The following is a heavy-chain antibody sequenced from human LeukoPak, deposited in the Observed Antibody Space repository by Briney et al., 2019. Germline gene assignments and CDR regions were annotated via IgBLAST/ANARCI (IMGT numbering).Heavy chain of an antibody. V-gene: IGHV3-74*01. CDR2: ITSDGTST. D-gene: IGHD3-22*01. J-gene: IGHJ4*02. Sequence: GGSLRLSCAASGFTFISYWMHWVRQAPGKGLVWVSRITSDGTSTNYADSVKGRFTISRDNSKNTLYLQMNSLRAEDTAVYYCARERENYYDSSGYFDYWGQGTLVTVSS. CDR3: ARERENYYDSSGYFDY. CDR1: GFTFISYW.